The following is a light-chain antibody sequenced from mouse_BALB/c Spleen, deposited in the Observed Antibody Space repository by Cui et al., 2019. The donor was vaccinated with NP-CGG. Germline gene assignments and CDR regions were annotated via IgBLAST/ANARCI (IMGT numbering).Light chain of an antibody. CDR2: GTN. V-gene: IGLV1*01. CDR3: ALWYSNHWV. J-gene: IGLJ1*01. CDR1: TGGVTSNNY. Sequence: QAVVTQESALTTSPGETVTLTCRSSTGGVTSNNYANWVQEKPDHLFTGLIGGTNNRAPGVPARLSGSLMGDKAALTITGAQTEDEAIYFCALWYSNHWVFGGGTKLTVL.